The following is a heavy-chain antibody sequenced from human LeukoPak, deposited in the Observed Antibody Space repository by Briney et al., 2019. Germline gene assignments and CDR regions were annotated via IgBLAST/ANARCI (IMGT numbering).Heavy chain of an antibody. CDR2: IYYNENT. J-gene: IGHJ3*02. CDR1: GGSVSSNTYY. Sequence: SETLSLTCSVSGGSVSSNTYYWGWIRQSPGKGLEWIGSIYYNENTYYNPSLNRRITMAVDTSKNQFSLNLSSVTAADTALYFCARHYNSWYLRALDMWGQGTMVTVSS. V-gene: IGHV4-39*01. D-gene: IGHD6-13*01. CDR3: ARHYNSWYLRALDM.